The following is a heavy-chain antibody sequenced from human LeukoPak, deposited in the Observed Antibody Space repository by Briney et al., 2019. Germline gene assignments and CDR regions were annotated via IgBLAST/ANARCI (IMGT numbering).Heavy chain of an antibody. D-gene: IGHD6-6*01. CDR2: ISSFGGTI. J-gene: IGHJ3*02. Sequence: GGSLRLSCAASGFTFRSYSMNWVRQAPGKGLEWVSYISSFGGTIYYADSVKGRFTISRDNAKNSLYLQMNSLRAEDTAVYYCGKPFLCFWFSSLSYSFNIWGQGTMVTVSS. CDR3: GKPFLCFWFSSLSYSFNI. CDR1: GFTFRSYS. V-gene: IGHV3-48*01.